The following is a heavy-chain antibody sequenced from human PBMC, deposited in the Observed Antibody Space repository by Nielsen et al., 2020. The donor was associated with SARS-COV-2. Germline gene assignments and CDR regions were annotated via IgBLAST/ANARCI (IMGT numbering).Heavy chain of an antibody. D-gene: IGHD6-19*01. Sequence: SETLSLTCTVSGGAISSYYWTWIRQPPGKGLEGVGEINHGESTTYNPSLKGRVTMSVDTSKNQFSLKMRSVTAADTAVYYCARGKRSSGWYNWFDPWGLGTLVTVSS. V-gene: IGHV4-34*01. J-gene: IGHJ5*02. CDR1: GGAISSYY. CDR3: ARGKRSSGWYNWFDP. CDR2: INHGEST.